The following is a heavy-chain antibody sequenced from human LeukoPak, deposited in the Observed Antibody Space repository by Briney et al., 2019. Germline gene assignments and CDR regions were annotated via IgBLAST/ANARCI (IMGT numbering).Heavy chain of an antibody. CDR1: GFSFSSYA. J-gene: IGHJ4*02. D-gene: IGHD2-2*02. V-gene: IGHV3-64*01. Sequence: GGSLRLCCAASGFSFSSYAMHWVRQAPGKGLEYVSAISGNGGSTYYANSVKGRFTISRDNSKSTLYPQMGSLRAEDMGVYYCARRSCSSSSCYTPFDYWGQGALVTVSS. CDR2: ISGNGGST. CDR3: ARRSCSSSSCYTPFDY.